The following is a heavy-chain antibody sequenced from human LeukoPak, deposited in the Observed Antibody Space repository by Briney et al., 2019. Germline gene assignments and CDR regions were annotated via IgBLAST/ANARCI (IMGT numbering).Heavy chain of an antibody. Sequence: PGGSLRLSCAASGFTFSSYGMSWVRQAPGKGLEWVSAISGSGGSTYYADSVKGRFTISRDNAKNSLYLQMNSLRAEDTAVYYCASRGILTGYYGLDAFDIWGQGTMVTVSS. J-gene: IGHJ3*02. D-gene: IGHD3-9*01. CDR3: ASRGILTGYYGLDAFDI. V-gene: IGHV3-23*01. CDR2: ISGSGGST. CDR1: GFTFSSYG.